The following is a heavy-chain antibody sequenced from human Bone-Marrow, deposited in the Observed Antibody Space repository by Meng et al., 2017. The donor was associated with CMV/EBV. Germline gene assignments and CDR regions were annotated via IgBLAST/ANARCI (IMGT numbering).Heavy chain of an antibody. V-gene: IGHV3-30*02. CDR3: ARGGASALVVPAAIDY. CDR2: IRYDGSNK. J-gene: IGHJ4*02. CDR1: GFTFSSYA. Sequence: GGSLRLSCAASGFTFSSYAMHWVRQAPGKGLEWVAFIRYDGSNKYYADSVKGRFTISRDNSKNTLYLQMNSLRAEDTAVYYCARGGASALVVPAAIDYWGQGTLVTVSS. D-gene: IGHD2-2*01.